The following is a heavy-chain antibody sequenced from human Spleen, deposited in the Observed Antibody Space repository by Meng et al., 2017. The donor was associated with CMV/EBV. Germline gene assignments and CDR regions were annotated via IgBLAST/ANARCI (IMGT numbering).Heavy chain of an antibody. V-gene: IGHV4-59*12. J-gene: IGHJ4*02. CDR2: IYYSGST. D-gene: IGHD3-22*01. CDR3: ARSNYYDSSGFYYDY. CDR1: GGSISSYY. Sequence: GSLRLSCTVSGGSISSYYWSWIRQPPGKGLEWIGYIYYSGSTNYNPSLKSRVTISVDTSKNQFSLKLSSVTAADTAVYYCARSNYYDSSGFYYDYWGQGTLVTVSS.